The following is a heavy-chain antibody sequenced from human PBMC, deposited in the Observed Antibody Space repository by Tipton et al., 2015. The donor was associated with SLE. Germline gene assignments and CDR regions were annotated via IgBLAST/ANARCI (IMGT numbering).Heavy chain of an antibody. D-gene: IGHD2-2*01. J-gene: IGHJ3*02. CDR1: GDSVSSNSAA. CDR2: TYYRSKWYN. V-gene: IGHV6-1*01. Sequence: TLSLTCAISGDSVSSNSAAWNWIRQSPSRGLEWLGRTYYRSKWYNDYAVSVKSRITINPDTSKNQFSLQLNSVTPEDTAVYYCARGGMDCSSTSCSDAFDIWGQGTMVTVSS. CDR3: ARGGMDCSSTSCSDAFDI.